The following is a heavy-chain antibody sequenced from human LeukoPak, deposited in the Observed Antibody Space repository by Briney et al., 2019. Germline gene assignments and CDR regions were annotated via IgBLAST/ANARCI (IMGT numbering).Heavy chain of an antibody. D-gene: IGHD1-26*01. CDR3: ARAGRRELLPAYYGMDV. CDR1: GDSVSSNSAA. Sequence: SQTLSLTCAISGDSVSSNSAAWNWIKQSPSRGLEWLGRTYYRSKWYNDYAVSVKSRITINPDTSKNQFSLQLNSVTPEDTAVYYCARAGRRELLPAYYGMDVWGQGTTVTVSS. CDR2: TYYRSKWYN. J-gene: IGHJ6*02. V-gene: IGHV6-1*01.